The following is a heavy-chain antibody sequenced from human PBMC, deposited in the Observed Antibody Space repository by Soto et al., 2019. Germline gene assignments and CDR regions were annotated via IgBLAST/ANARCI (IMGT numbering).Heavy chain of an antibody. CDR2: VIPIFGTA. J-gene: IGHJ4*02. CDR3: AFHSSGYSDFDY. Sequence: SVKVSCKASGGTFSSYAISWVRQAPGQGLEWMGGVIPIFGTANYAQKFQGRVTITADESTSTAYMELSSLRSEDTAVYYCAFHSSGYSDFDYWGQGTLVTVSS. D-gene: IGHD3-22*01. V-gene: IGHV1-69*13. CDR1: GGTFSSYA.